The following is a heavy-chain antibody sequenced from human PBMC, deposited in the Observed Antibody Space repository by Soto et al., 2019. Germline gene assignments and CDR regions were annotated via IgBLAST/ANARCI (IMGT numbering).Heavy chain of an antibody. D-gene: IGHD2-2*01. CDR1: GYTFTGYY. V-gene: IGHV1-2*02. J-gene: IGHJ4*02. Sequence: ASVKVSCKASGYTFTGYYMHWVRQAPGQGLEWMGWINPNSGGTNYAQKFQGRVTMTRDTSISTAYMELSRLRSDDTAVYYCERDQCSSTSCYSVYWGQGTLVTVSS. CDR2: INPNSGGT. CDR3: ERDQCSSTSCYSVY.